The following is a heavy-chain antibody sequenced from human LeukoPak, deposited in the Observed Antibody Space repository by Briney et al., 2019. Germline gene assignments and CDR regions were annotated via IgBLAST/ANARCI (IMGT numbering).Heavy chain of an antibody. J-gene: IGHJ4*02. CDR2: ISSSSNYI. CDR3: ARDLRGGSTSLDY. Sequence: PGRSLRLSCVASGFTFSDYSMNWVRQAPGKGLEWVSSISSSSNYIYYADSVKGRFTISRDNAKSSLFLQMNSLRAEDTAVYYCARDLRGGSTSLDYWGQGTLVTVSS. D-gene: IGHD2-2*01. CDR1: GFTFSDYS. V-gene: IGHV3-21*01.